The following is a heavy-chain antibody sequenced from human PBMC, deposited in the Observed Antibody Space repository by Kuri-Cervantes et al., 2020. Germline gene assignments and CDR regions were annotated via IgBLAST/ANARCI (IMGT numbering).Heavy chain of an antibody. V-gene: IGHV4-59*12. J-gene: IGHJ4*02. D-gene: IGHD1-7*01. CDR2: IYYSGST. CDR3: ARTGTMHFDY. CDR1: GGSISSYY. Sequence: SETLSLTCTVSGGSISSYYWSWIRQPPGKGLEWIGYIYYSGSTNYNPSLKSRVTISVDTSKNQFSLKLSSVTAADTAVYYCARTGTMHFDYWGQGTLVTVSS.